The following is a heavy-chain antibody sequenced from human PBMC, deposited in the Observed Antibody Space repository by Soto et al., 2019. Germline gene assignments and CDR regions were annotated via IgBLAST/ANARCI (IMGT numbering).Heavy chain of an antibody. D-gene: IGHD3-16*02. CDR2: IYYSGST. CDR1: GGSISSYY. CDR3: ARTEEDLGDYVWGSYPVIPHQFDY. V-gene: IGHV4-59*01. J-gene: IGHJ4*02. Sequence: SETLSLTCTVSGGSISSYYWSWIRQPPGKGLEWIGYIYYSGSTNYNPSLKSRVTISVDTSKNQFSLKLSSVTAADTAVSYCARTEEDLGDYVWGSYPVIPHQFDYWGQGNLVTCIL.